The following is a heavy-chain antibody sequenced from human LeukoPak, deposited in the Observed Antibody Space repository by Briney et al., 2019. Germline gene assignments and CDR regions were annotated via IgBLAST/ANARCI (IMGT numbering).Heavy chain of an antibody. CDR3: ARENYYGSGPPHWFDP. J-gene: IGHJ5*02. Sequence: GASVKVSCKASGGTFSRSAISWVRQAPGQGLEWMGGIIPIFGPADYAQKFQGRVTITADESTSTAYMEVRSLRSDDTAVYYCARENYYGSGPPHWFDPWGQGTLVTVSS. CDR2: IIPIFGPA. CDR1: GGTFSRSA. D-gene: IGHD3-10*01. V-gene: IGHV1-69*13.